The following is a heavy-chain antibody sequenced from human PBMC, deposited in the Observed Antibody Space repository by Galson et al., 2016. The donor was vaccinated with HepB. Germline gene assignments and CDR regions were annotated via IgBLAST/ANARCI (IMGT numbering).Heavy chain of an antibody. CDR1: GFTFSSYA. V-gene: IGHV3-23*01. D-gene: IGHD2-15*01. J-gene: IGHJ6*01. Sequence: SLRLSCAASGFTFSSYAMSWVRQAPRKGLEWVSTISSSGGSTYFADSVKGRFTISRDNSKNTLYLQMNSLRAEGTAVHYCAKVLGAGYCGGSRCAMDVWGQGTTVTVSS. CDR3: AKVLGAGYCGGSRCAMDV. CDR2: ISSSGGST.